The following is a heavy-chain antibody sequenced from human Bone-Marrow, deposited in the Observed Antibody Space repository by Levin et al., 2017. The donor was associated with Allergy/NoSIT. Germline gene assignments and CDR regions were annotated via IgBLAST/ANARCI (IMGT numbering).Heavy chain of an antibody. Sequence: GGSLRLSCAASGFTFSNAWMSWVRQAPGKGLEWVGRIKSKTDGGTTDYAAPVKGRFTISRDDSKNTLYLQMNSLKTEDTAVYYCTTDQKRRYYYGSGSYYKAGRYGMDVWGQGTTVTVSS. D-gene: IGHD3-10*01. CDR1: GFTFSNAW. CDR3: TTDQKRRYYYGSGSYYKAGRYGMDV. V-gene: IGHV3-15*01. J-gene: IGHJ6*02. CDR2: IKSKTDGGTT.